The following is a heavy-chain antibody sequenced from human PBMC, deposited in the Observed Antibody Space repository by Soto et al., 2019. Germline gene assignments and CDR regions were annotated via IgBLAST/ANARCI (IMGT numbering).Heavy chain of an antibody. CDR1: GFTFSSYG. CDR3: AKDIKVVPAASSAFDI. CDR2: ISYDGSNK. J-gene: IGHJ3*02. Sequence: GGSLRLSCAASGFTFSSYGMHWVRQAPGKGLEWVAVISYDGSNKYYADSVKGRFTISRDNSKNTLYLQMNSLRAEDTAVYYCAKDIKVVPAASSAFDIWGQGTMVTVSS. V-gene: IGHV3-30*18. D-gene: IGHD2-2*01.